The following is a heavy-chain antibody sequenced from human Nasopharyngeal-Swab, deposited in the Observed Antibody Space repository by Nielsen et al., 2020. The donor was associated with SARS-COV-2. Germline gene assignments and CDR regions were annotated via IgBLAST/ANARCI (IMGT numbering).Heavy chain of an antibody. CDR3: ARTNSPYAYDL. Sequence: VSVKVSCKASGYTFTSLGINWVRQAPGQGLEWMGWINTNTGSPTYAQGFTGRFVLSLDTSVTTAYLEISSLEAEDTAVYFCARTNSPYAYDLWGQGTMVTVSS. V-gene: IGHV7-4-1*02. CDR2: INTNTGSP. J-gene: IGHJ3*01. D-gene: IGHD2/OR15-2a*01. CDR1: GYTFTSLG.